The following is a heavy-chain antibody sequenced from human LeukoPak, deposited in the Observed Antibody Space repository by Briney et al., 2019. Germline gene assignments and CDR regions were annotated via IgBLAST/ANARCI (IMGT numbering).Heavy chain of an antibody. V-gene: IGHV4-59*01. CDR3: APTYYYDSSGYYYYGMDV. CDR1: GGSISSYY. J-gene: IGHJ6*02. CDR2: IYYSGST. D-gene: IGHD3-22*01. Sequence: SETLSLTCTVSGGSISSYYWSWIRQPPGKGLEWIGYIYYSGSTNYNPSLKSRVTISVDTSKNQFSLKLSSVTAADTAVYYCAPTYYYDSSGYYYYGMDVWGQGTTVTVS.